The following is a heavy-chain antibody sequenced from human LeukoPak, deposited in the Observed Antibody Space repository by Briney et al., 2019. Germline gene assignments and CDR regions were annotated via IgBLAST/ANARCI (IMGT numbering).Heavy chain of an antibody. CDR3: ARDVPWWLLYGPFDY. J-gene: IGHJ4*02. CDR1: GFTFSSYW. V-gene: IGHV3-7*01. Sequence: GGSLRLSCAASGFTFSSYWMSWVRQAPGKGLEWVANIKQDGSEKYYVDSVKGRSTISRDNAKNSLYLQMNSLRAEDTAVYYCARDVPWWLLYGPFDYWGQGTLVTVSS. CDR2: IKQDGSEK. D-gene: IGHD3-3*01.